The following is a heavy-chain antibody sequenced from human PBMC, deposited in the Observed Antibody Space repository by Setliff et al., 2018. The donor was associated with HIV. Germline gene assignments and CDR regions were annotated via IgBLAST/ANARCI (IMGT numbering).Heavy chain of an antibody. CDR3: ARYALAVPGYHNAFDI. CDR1: GFSFSSYG. J-gene: IGHJ3*02. V-gene: IGHV3-48*01. Sequence: GESLKISCAASGFSFSSYGMNWVRQAPGKGLEWVSYISSTSSNIYYVDSVEGRFTISRDNADNSLYPQMNSLRAEDTAVYYCARYALAVPGYHNAFDIWGQGTMVTVSS. D-gene: IGHD6-19*01. CDR2: ISSTSSNI.